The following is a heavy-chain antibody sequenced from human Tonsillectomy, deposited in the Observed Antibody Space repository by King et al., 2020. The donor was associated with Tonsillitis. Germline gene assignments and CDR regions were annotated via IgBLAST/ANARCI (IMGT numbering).Heavy chain of an antibody. J-gene: IGHJ4*02. Sequence: VQLVQSGAEVKKPGESLRISCKGSGYSFTSYWISWVRQMPGKGLEWMGRIDPSDSYTNYSPSFQGHVTISADKSISTAYLQWSSLKASDTAMYYCARGGEPLVGATHTRYWGQGTLVTVSS. CDR1: GYSFTSYW. CDR2: IDPSDSYT. CDR3: ARGGEPLVGATHTRY. V-gene: IGHV5-10-1*03. D-gene: IGHD1-26*01.